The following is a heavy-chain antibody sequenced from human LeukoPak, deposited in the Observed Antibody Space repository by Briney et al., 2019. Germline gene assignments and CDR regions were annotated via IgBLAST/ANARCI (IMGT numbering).Heavy chain of an antibody. D-gene: IGHD6-13*01. J-gene: IGHJ4*02. V-gene: IGHV3-21*01. CDR3: AKDTIAAAGTILDY. Sequence: GGSLRLSCAASGFTFSSYSMNWVRQAPGKGLEWVSSISSSSSYIYYADSVKGRFTISRDNAKNSLYLQMNSLRAEDTAVYYCAKDTIAAAGTILDYWGQGTLVTVSS. CDR2: ISSSSSYI. CDR1: GFTFSSYS.